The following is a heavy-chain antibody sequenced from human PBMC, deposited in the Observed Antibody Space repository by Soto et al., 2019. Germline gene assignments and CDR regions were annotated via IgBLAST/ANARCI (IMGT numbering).Heavy chain of an antibody. CDR2: VFSSVSA. V-gene: IGHV4-4*07. J-gene: IGHJ4*02. CDR1: GVSVTSYT. Sequence: SETLSLTCIVSGVSVTSYTWSWVRQPANKGLEWIGRVFSSVSAPYNPSLKSRVSISMDTAESRISLKLDSVTAADAGVYFCARDGMTSGDTWGPGTLVTVSS. CDR3: ARDGMTSGDT. D-gene: IGHD2-21*02.